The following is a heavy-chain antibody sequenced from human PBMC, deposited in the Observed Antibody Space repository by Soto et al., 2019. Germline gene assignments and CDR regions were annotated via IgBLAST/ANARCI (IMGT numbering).Heavy chain of an antibody. CDR3: ARMRGLRLGLYFYYMDV. Sequence: SGPTLVNPTETLTLTCTVSGFSLSNTRMGVTWIRQPPGKALEWLAHIFSKDEKSYSTSLKNRLTISKDTSESQVVLTMTNMDPVDTATYYCARMRGLRLGLYFYYMDVWGRGTTVTVSS. V-gene: IGHV2-26*01. D-gene: IGHD4-17*01. CDR1: GFSLSNTRMG. J-gene: IGHJ6*03. CDR2: IFSKDEK.